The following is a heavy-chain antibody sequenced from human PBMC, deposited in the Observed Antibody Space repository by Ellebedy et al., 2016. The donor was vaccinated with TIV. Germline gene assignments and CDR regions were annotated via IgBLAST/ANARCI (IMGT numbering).Heavy chain of an antibody. CDR3: ARGRRFFYYYGMDV. J-gene: IGHJ6*02. D-gene: IGHD3-3*01. CDR2: VKHSGST. CDR1: GGSFSGYS. V-gene: IGHV4-34*01. Sequence: MPSETLSLTCAVYGGSFSGYSWSWIRQSPGKGLEWIGEVKHSGSTNYNPSLKSRITISVDTSKNQFSLKLSSVTAADTAVYYCARGRRFFYYYGMDVWGQGTTVTVSS.